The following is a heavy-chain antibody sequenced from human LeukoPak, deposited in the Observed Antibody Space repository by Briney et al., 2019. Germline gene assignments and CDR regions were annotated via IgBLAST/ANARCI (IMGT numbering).Heavy chain of an antibody. J-gene: IGHJ4*02. CDR2: IYYSGTT. CDR3: AREDYYDSSGYLDY. CDR1: GGSISSSGYY. Sequence: SETLSLTCTVSGGSISSSGYYWSWLRQHPGKGLEWIGYIYYSGTTYHNPSLKSRVTISVDTSKNQFSLKLFSVTAADTAVYYCAREDYYDSSGYLDYWGQGTLVTVSS. V-gene: IGHV4-31*03. D-gene: IGHD3-22*01.